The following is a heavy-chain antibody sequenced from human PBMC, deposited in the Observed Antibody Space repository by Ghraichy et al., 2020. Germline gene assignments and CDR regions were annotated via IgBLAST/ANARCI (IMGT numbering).Heavy chain of an antibody. Sequence: GESLNISCAASGFTFSDYYMSWIRQAPGKGLEWVSYISSSSSYTNYADSVKGRFTISRDNAKNSLYLQMNSLRAEDTAVYYCARDPLDHYYDSSGYYDYWGQGTLVTVSS. CDR3: ARDPLDHYYDSSGYYDY. J-gene: IGHJ4*02. V-gene: IGHV3-11*06. D-gene: IGHD3-22*01. CDR2: ISSSSSYT. CDR1: GFTFSDYY.